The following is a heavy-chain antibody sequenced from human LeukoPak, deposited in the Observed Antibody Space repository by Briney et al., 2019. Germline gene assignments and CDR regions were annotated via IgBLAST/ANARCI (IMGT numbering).Heavy chain of an antibody. J-gene: IGHJ4*02. CDR2: INPNSGGT. D-gene: IGHD2-2*01. CDR1: GYTFTGYY. V-gene: IGHV1-2*02. Sequence: ASVKVSCKASGYTFTGYYMHWVRQAPGQGLEWMGWINPNSGGTNYAQKFQGRVTMTRDTSISTAYMELSRLRSDDTAVYYCALYCSSTSCYLDYWGQGTLVTVSS. CDR3: ALYCSSTSCYLDY.